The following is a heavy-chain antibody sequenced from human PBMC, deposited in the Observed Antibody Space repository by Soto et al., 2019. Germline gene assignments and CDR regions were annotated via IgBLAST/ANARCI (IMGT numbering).Heavy chain of an antibody. D-gene: IGHD2-2*01. CDR1: GFPFSSYA. CDR2: ISGSGGST. Sequence: GGSLRLSCAASGFPFSSYAMTWVRQAPGKGLEWVSSISGSGGSTYYADSVKGRFTISRDSSKNTLYLQMNSLRAEDTALYYCAKDRYCSSTSCYAGLDYWGQGTLVTVSS. J-gene: IGHJ4*02. V-gene: IGHV3-23*01. CDR3: AKDRYCSSTSCYAGLDY.